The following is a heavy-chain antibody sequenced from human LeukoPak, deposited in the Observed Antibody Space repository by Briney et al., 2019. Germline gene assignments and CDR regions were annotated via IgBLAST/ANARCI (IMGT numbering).Heavy chain of an antibody. J-gene: IGHJ4*02. CDR3: AKWRRWLQLFGHYFDY. V-gene: IGHV3-23*01. CDR1: QFIFTNYD. CDR2: ISGSGGST. Sequence: PGGSLRLSCVASQFIFTNYDMNWVRQAPGKGLEWVSAISGSGGSTYYADSVKGRFTISRDNSKNTLYLQMNSLRAEDTAVYYCAKWRRWLQLFGHYFDYWGQGTLVTVSS. D-gene: IGHD5-24*01.